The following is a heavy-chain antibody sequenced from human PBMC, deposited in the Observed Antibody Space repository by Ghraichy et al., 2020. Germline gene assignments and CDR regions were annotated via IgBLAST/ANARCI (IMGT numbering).Heavy chain of an antibody. D-gene: IGHD6-13*01. J-gene: IGHJ3*02. V-gene: IGHV3-7*01. CDR2: IKQDGSEK. CDR1: GFTFSSYW. Sequence: GGSLRLSCAASGFTFSSYWMSWVRQAPGKGLEWVANIKQDGSEKFFVDPVKGRFAISRDNAKKSLFLQMNSLRAEDTAIYYCARGRAYGSNLDDAFDIWGQGTMVTVSS. CDR3: ARGRAYGSNLDDAFDI.